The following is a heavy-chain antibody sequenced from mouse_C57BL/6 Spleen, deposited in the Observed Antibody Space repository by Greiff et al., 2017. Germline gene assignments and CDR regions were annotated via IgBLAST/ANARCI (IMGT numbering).Heavy chain of an antibody. CDR2: INPSNGGT. V-gene: IGHV1-53*01. J-gene: IGHJ4*01. CDR3: ARSASIYDGYYDAMDY. Sequence: QVQLQQPGTELVKPGASVKLSCKASGYTFTSYWMHWVKQRPGQGLEWIGNINPSNGGTNYNEKFKSKATLTVDKSSSTAYMQLSSLTSEDSAVYYCARSASIYDGYYDAMDYWGQGTSVTVSS. D-gene: IGHD2-3*01. CDR1: GYTFTSYW.